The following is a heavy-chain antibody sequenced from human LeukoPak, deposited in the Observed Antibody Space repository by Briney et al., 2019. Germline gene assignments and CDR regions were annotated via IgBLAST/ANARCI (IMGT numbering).Heavy chain of an antibody. Sequence: KPSETLSLTCTVSGGSISSYYWSWIRQPAGKGLEWIGRIYTSGSTNYNPSLKSRVTMSVDTSKNQFSLKLSSVTAADTAVYYCAREKIAAAGPRGYFDYWGQGTLVTVSS. CDR2: IYTSGST. D-gene: IGHD6-13*01. J-gene: IGHJ4*02. V-gene: IGHV4-4*07. CDR3: AREKIAAAGPRGYFDY. CDR1: GGSISSYY.